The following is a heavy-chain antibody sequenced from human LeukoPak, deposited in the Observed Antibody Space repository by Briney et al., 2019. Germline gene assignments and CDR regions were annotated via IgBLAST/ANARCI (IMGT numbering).Heavy chain of an antibody. Sequence: PSETLSLTCTVSGGSISSYFWSWVRQPPGKGLEWIGYIYYSGSTDYNPSLKSRVTISVDTSKNQFSLKLASVTTADTAVYYCARDRWLGYWGQGTLVTVPS. D-gene: IGHD5-12*01. CDR2: IYYSGST. CDR3: ARDRWLGY. V-gene: IGHV4-59*01. J-gene: IGHJ4*02. CDR1: GGSISSYF.